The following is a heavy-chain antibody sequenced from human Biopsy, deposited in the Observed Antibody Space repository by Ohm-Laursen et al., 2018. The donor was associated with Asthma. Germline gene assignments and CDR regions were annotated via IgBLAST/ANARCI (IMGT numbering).Heavy chain of an antibody. Sequence: GTLSLTCFVSGASITSSAYYWGWIRQPPGKGLEWIGSMYYGETTYYSPSLKSRVTISVDTSKNQFSLKLRSVTAADAAVYYCARGISRVTGLFDHFDSWGQGTLVTVSS. V-gene: IGHV4-39*07. CDR1: GASITSSAYY. CDR3: ARGISRVTGLFDHFDS. D-gene: IGHD2-21*02. J-gene: IGHJ4*02. CDR2: MYYGETT.